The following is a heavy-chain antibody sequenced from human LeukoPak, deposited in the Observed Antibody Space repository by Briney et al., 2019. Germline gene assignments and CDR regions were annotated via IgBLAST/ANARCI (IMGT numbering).Heavy chain of an antibody. CDR2: IRSKAYGGTT. V-gene: IGHV3-49*04. J-gene: IGHJ6*03. Sequence: GGSLRLSCTASGFTFGDYAMSWVRQAPGKGLEWVGFIRSKAYGGTTEYAASVKGRFTISRDDSKSIAYLQMNSLKIEDTAVYYCTREGFVVVPAGTAYYTDVWGKGTTVTVSS. CDR3: TREGFVVVPAGTAYYTDV. CDR1: GFTFGDYA. D-gene: IGHD2-2*01.